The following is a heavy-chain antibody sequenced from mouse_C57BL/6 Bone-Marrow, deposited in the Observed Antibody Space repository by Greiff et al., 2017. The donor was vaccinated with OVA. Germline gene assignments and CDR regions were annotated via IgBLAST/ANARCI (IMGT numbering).Heavy chain of an antibody. CDR1: GYTFTSYW. CDR3: ARPYYYGSSYSDY. D-gene: IGHD1-1*01. J-gene: IGHJ2*01. V-gene: IGHV1-55*01. CDR2: IYPGSGST. Sequence: QVQLKESGAELVKPGASVKMSCKASGYTFTSYWITWVKQRPGQGLEWIGDIYPGSGSTNYNEKFKSKATLTVDTSSSTAYMQLSSLTSEDSAVYYCARPYYYGSSYSDYWGQGTTLTVSS.